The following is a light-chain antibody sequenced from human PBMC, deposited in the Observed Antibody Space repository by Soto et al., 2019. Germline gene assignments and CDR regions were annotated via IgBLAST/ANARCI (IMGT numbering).Light chain of an antibody. J-gene: IGKJ4*01. V-gene: IGKV3-15*01. CDR1: QSISRT. CDR3: QQYNDWPLT. CDR2: GAS. Sequence: EILMTQSPSTLSVSPGDGLTLSCRASQSISRTLAWYQQRPGQAPRLLIYGASSRATGVPARFSGSGSGTEFTLTISSLQSEDFAVYYCQQYNDWPLTFGGGTQVDIK.